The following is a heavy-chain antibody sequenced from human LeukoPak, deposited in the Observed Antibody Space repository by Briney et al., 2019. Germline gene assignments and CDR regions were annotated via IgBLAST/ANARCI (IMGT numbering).Heavy chain of an antibody. CDR1: GFTFSSYG. J-gene: IGHJ5*02. Sequence: GGSLRLSCAASGFTFSSYGMHWVRQAPGKGLEWVAVIWYDGSNKYCADSVKGRFTISRDNSKNTLYLQMNSLRAEDTAVYYCARADTIFGVVMSPFDPWGQGTLVTVSS. V-gene: IGHV3-33*01. CDR3: ARADTIFGVVMSPFDP. CDR2: IWYDGSNK. D-gene: IGHD3-3*01.